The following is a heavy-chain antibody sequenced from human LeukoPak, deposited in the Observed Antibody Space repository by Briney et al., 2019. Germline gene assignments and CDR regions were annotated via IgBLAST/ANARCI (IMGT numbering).Heavy chain of an antibody. CDR2: IRYDGSNK. V-gene: IGHV3-30*02. J-gene: IGHJ4*02. CDR1: GFTFSSYG. Sequence: GGSLRLSCAASGFTFSSYGMHWVRQAPGKGLEWVAFIRYDGSNKYYADSVKGRFTISRDNSKNTLYLQMNSLRAEDTAVYYCAGSNYYDSSGSWAYWGQGTLVTVSS. CDR3: AGSNYYDSSGSWAY. D-gene: IGHD3-22*01.